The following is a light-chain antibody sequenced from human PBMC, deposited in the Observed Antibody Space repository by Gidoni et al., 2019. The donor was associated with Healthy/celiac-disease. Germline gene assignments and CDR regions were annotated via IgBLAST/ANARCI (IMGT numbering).Light chain of an antibody. V-gene: IGKV3-11*01. J-gene: IGKJ2*01. CDR2: DAS. Sequence: EIVLTQSPATLSLSPGERATLSCRASQSISSYLAWYQQKPGQAPRLLIFDASNRATGIPARFSGSGPGPDFTLTISSLEPEDFAVYYCQQRSNWPYTFXXXTKLEIK. CDR1: QSISSY. CDR3: QQRSNWPYT.